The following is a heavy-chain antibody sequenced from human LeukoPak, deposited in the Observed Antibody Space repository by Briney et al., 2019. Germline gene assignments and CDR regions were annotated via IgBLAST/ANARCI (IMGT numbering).Heavy chain of an antibody. CDR3: AKDGTMEGQWPPQVYFDH. D-gene: IGHD6-19*01. J-gene: IGHJ4*02. Sequence: PGGSLRLSCAASGFTFSSYGMHWVRQAPRKGLEWVAVISYDGRNKYYIDPVRGRFTISRDNSKNTLNLQMNSLRVEDTAVYYCAKDGTMEGQWPPQVYFDHWGQGTLVTVSS. CDR2: ISYDGRNK. CDR1: GFTFSSYG. V-gene: IGHV3-30*18.